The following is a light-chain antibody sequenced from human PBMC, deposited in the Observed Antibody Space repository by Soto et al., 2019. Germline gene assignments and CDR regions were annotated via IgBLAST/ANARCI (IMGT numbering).Light chain of an antibody. CDR2: DAS. Sequence: DIQMTQSPSSVSASVGDRVTITCRASQGISSMLAWYQQKPGKAPKLLIYDASTLQSGVPSRFSGSRSGTEFTLTISNLQPEDFATYYCQQYNSYGTFGQGTKVDIK. J-gene: IGKJ1*01. CDR3: QQYNSYGT. V-gene: IGKV1D-16*01. CDR1: QGISSM.